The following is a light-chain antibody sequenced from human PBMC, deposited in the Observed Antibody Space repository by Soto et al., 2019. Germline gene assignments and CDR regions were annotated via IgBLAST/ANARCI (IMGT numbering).Light chain of an antibody. V-gene: IGKV3-11*01. CDR2: DAS. CDR1: QSISSY. J-gene: IGKJ1*01. Sequence: SHSPVAVSLTPGERATLSCRASQSISSYFAWYQQKPGQAPRLLIYDASSRATGIPARFSGSGSGTDFTLTISSLKPEDFAVYHGHYLTEWPTQCTFGQGTKVDIK. CDR3: HYLTEWPTQCT.